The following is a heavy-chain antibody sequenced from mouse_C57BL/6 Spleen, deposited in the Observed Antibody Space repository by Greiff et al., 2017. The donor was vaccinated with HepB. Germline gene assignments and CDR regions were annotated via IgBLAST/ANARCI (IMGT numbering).Heavy chain of an antibody. V-gene: IGHV1-4*01. CDR2: INPSSGYT. J-gene: IGHJ3*01. CDR1: GYTFTSYT. CDR3: ARIEVTTERFAY. D-gene: IGHD2-2*01. Sequence: QVQLKESGAELARPGASVKMSCKASGYTFTSYTMHWVKQRPGQGLEWIGYINPSSGYTKYNQKFKDKATLTADKSSSTAYMQLSSLTSEDSAVYYCARIEVTTERFAYWGQGTLVTVSA.